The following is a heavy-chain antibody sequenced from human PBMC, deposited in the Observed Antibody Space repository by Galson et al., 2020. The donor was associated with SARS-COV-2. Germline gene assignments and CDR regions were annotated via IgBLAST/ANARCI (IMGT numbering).Heavy chain of an antibody. V-gene: IGHV3-48*03. CDR2: ISTSCSTI. J-gene: IGHJ5*02. Sequence: GGSLRLSCVATGFDFSNFEMNWVRQVPGKGLEWVSYISTSCSTIHYADSVRGRFTISRDNGKNAVYLQMDALRVEDTAMYHCARSNWFDPWGQGSLVTVSA. CDR1: GFDFSNFE. CDR3: ARSNWFDP.